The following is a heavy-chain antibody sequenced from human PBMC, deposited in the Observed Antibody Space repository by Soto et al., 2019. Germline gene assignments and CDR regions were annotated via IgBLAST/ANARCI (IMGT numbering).Heavy chain of an antibody. J-gene: IGHJ4*02. V-gene: IGHV3-15*01. D-gene: IGHD3-22*01. CDR1: GFTVTNAW. CDR2: IKSKTSGGTT. CDR3: TTERVSMIVVVFDN. Sequence: EVQLVESGGDLVKPGGSLRLSCAASGFTVTNAWMSWVRQAPGKGLEWVARIKSKTSGGTTEYAAPVKGRFTISRDDSKNTLYLQMNSLKTEDTGVYYCTTERVSMIVVVFDNWGQGTLVTVSS.